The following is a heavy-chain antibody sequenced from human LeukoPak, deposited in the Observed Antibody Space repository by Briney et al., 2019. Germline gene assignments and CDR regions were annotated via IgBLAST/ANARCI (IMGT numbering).Heavy chain of an antibody. J-gene: IGHJ6*03. D-gene: IGHD6-6*01. V-gene: IGHV3-48*01. CDR2: ISSSSSTI. Sequence: GGSLRLSCAASGFTFSSYSMNWVRQALGKGLEWVSYISSSSSTIYYADSVKGRFTISRDNAKNSLYLQMNSLRAEDTAVYYCAGESRRVYSSIAAPMDVWGKGTTVTVSS. CDR3: AGESRRVYSSIAAPMDV. CDR1: GFTFSSYS.